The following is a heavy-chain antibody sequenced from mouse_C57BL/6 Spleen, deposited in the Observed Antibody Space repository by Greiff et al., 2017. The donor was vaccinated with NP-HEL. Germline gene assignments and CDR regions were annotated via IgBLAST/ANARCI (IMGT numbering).Heavy chain of an antibody. CDR2: IDPSDSYT. D-gene: IGHD2-3*01. CDR3: ARNGDGAMDY. J-gene: IGHJ4*01. Sequence: VQLQQPGAELVKPGASVKLSCKASGYTFTSYWMQWVKQRPGQGLEWIGEIDPSDSYTNYNQKFKGKATLTVDTSSSTAYMQLSSLTSEDSAVYYCARNGDGAMDYWGQGTSVTVSS. CDR1: GYTFTSYW. V-gene: IGHV1-50*01.